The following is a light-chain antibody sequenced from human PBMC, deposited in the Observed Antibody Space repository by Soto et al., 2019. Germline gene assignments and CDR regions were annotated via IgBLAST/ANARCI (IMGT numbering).Light chain of an antibody. CDR3: QQYSSTPHT. Sequence: DIQLTQSPSFLSASVGDRVTITCRASQGVGNYLAWYQQRPGKAPNLLIYDASTLHSGVPSRFSGSGSGTEFTLTISSLQPEDFAVYYCQQYSSTPHTFGQGTKLEIK. J-gene: IGKJ2*01. CDR2: DAS. V-gene: IGKV1-9*01. CDR1: QGVGNY.